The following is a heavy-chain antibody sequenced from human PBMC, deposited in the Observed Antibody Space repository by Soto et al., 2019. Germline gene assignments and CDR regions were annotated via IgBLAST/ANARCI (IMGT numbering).Heavy chain of an antibody. CDR2: LIPMFAVT. CDR1: GDTFNNYA. J-gene: IGHJ6*02. Sequence: QVQLVQSGAEVRKPGSSVKVSCKASGDTFNNYAISWVRQAPGQGLEWMGGLIPMFAVTNHARKFQDRVTFTADESTTTAFMELSSLRSEDTADYYCARGLTGVAETGTNYYYHNMDVWGQGTTVTVSS. V-gene: IGHV1-69*12. D-gene: IGHD6-13*01. CDR3: ARGLTGVAETGTNYYYHNMDV.